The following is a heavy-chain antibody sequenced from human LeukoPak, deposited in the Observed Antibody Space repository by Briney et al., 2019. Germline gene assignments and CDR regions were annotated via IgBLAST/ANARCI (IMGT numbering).Heavy chain of an antibody. CDR1: GFTFSSYA. D-gene: IGHD3-3*01. Sequence: GGSLRLSCAASGFTFSSYAMHWVRQAPGKGLEWVAVISYDGSNKYYADSVKGRFTISRDNSKNTLYLQMNSLRAEDTAVYYCARPGPFGVVNHLDYWGQGTLVTVSS. CDR3: ARPGPFGVVNHLDY. CDR2: ISYDGSNK. V-gene: IGHV3-30-3*01. J-gene: IGHJ4*02.